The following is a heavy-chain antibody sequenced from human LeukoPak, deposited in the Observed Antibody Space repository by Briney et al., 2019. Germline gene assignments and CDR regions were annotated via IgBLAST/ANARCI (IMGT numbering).Heavy chain of an antibody. Sequence: GGSLRLSCAASGFTLSSYAMSWVRQAPGKGLEWVSAISGSGGSTYYADSVKGRFTISRDNSKNTLYLQMNSLRPEDTAVYYCAKVRVGTAHFDYWGQGTLVTVSS. CDR3: AKVRVGTAHFDY. J-gene: IGHJ4*02. CDR2: ISGSGGST. V-gene: IGHV3-23*01. D-gene: IGHD2-15*01. CDR1: GFTLSSYA.